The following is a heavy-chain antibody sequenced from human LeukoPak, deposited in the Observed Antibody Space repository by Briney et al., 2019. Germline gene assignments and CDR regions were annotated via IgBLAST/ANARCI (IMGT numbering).Heavy chain of an antibody. CDR3: ARVDGRGGAGY. D-gene: IGHD3-16*01. CDR2: IYYSGST. J-gene: IGHJ4*02. CDR1: GGSISSSSYY. Sequence: SETLSLTCTVSGGSISSSSYYWGWIRQPPGKGLEWIGSIYYSGSTYYNPSLKSRVTISVDTSKNQFSLKLSSVTAADTAVYYCARVDGRGGAGYWGQGTLVIVSS. V-gene: IGHV4-39*01.